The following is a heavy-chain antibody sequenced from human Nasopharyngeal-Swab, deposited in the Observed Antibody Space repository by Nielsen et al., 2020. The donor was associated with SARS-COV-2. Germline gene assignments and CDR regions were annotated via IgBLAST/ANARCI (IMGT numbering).Heavy chain of an antibody. CDR3: VRDWLDYDFWSAYFMDV. Sequence: GESLKISCVASGFTFSGYSMNWVRQAPGKGLEWVSYISSSSRYIYYVDSVKGRFTISRDNAKNSVYLQMNSLRAEDTAVYYCVRDWLDYDFWSAYFMDVWGQGTTVTVSS. CDR2: ISSSSRYI. CDR1: GFTFSGYS. J-gene: IGHJ6*02. V-gene: IGHV3-21*06. D-gene: IGHD3-3*01.